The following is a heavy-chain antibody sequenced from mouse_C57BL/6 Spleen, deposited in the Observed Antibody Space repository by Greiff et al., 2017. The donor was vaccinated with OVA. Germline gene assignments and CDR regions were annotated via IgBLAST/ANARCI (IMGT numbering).Heavy chain of an antibody. J-gene: IGHJ2*01. D-gene: IGHD1-1*01. V-gene: IGHV1-9*01. CDR3: ARTPITTVVATHYFDY. CDR1: GYTFTGYW. Sequence: QVQLQQSGAELMKPGASVKLSCKATGYTFTGYWIEWVKQRPGHGLEWIGEILPGSGSTNYNEKFKGKATFTADTSSTTAYMQLSSLTTEDSAIYYCARTPITTVVATHYFDYWGQGTTLTVSS. CDR2: ILPGSGST.